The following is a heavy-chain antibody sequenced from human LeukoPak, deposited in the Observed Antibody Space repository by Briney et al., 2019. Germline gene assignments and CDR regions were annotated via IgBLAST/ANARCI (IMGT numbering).Heavy chain of an antibody. CDR3: AKKYSTGLDP. Sequence: PGGSLRLSCAASGFTFSSYWMSWVRQAPGKGLEWVSDINGSGASTYYADSVKGRFTISRDNSKNTLYLQMNSLRAEDTAVYYCAKKYSTGLDPWGQGTLVTVSS. J-gene: IGHJ5*02. CDR2: INGSGAST. V-gene: IGHV3-23*01. D-gene: IGHD1-26*01. CDR1: GFTFSSYW.